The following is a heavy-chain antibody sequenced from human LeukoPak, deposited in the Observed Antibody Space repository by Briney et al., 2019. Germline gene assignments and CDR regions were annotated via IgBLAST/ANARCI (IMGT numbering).Heavy chain of an antibody. CDR1: GGSISSGSYY. D-gene: IGHD3-10*01. J-gene: IGHJ4*02. CDR3: ARLYGSGSSYYFDY. V-gene: IGHV4-61*02. CDR2: IYTSGST. Sequence: SSETLSLTCTVSGGSISSGSYYWSWIRQPAGKGLEWIGRIYTSGSTNYNPSLKSRVTISVDTSKNQFSLKLSSVTAADTAVYYCARLYGSGSSYYFDYWGQGTLVTVSS.